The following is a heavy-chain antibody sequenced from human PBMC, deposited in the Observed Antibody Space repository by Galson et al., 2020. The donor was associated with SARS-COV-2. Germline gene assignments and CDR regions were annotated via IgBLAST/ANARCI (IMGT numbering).Heavy chain of an antibody. CDR2: ISYDGSNK. Sequence: GGSLRLSCTASGFTFSSYAMHWVRQAPGKGLEWVAVISYDGSNKYYADSVKGRFTISRDNSKNTLYLQMNSLRAEDTAVYYCARAYYDFWSGHNWFDPLGQGTLVTVSS. CDR3: ARAYYDFWSGHNWFDP. V-gene: IGHV3-30-3*01. D-gene: IGHD3-3*01. CDR1: GFTFSSYA. J-gene: IGHJ5*02.